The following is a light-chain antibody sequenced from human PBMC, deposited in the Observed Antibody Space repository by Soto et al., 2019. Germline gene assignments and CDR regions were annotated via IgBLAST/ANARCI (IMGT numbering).Light chain of an antibody. V-gene: IGLV2-23*01. Sequence: QSVLTQPASVSGSPGQSITISCTGTSSDVGSYNLVSWYQQHPGKAPKLMIYDGNKRSSGVSNRFSGSKSANTASLTISGLQTEDEADYYCCSYAGTNTFVFGTGTKVTVL. J-gene: IGLJ1*01. CDR1: SSDVGSYNL. CDR3: CSYAGTNTFV. CDR2: DGN.